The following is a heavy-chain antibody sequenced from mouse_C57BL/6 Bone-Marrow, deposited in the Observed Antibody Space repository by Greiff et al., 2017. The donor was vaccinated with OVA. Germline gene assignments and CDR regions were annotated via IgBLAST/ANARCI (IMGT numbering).Heavy chain of an antibody. CDR3: ARNYRDYSNYFYYAMDY. CDR2: IWSGGST. Sequence: QVQLQQSGPGLVQPSQSLSITCTVSGFSLTSYGVHWVRQSPGKGLEWLGVIWSGGSTDYNAAFISRLSISKDNSKSQVFFKMNSLQADDTAIYYCARNYRDYSNYFYYAMDYWGQGTSVTVSS. D-gene: IGHD2-5*01. J-gene: IGHJ4*01. CDR1: GFSLTSYG. V-gene: IGHV2-2*01.